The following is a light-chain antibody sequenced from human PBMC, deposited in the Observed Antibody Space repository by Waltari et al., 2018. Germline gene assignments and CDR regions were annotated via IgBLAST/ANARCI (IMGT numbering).Light chain of an antibody. CDR3: AAWDDSLNGYV. J-gene: IGLJ1*01. CDR2: SNN. V-gene: IGLV1-44*01. CDR1: SSNIGSNT. Sequence: QSVLTQPPSASGTPGQRVTISCSGSSSNIGSNTVNWYQQLPGTAPKLLIYSNNQRPSGVPDLFSVSKSGTSASLAISGLQSEDEADYYWAAWDDSLNGYVFGTGTKVTVL.